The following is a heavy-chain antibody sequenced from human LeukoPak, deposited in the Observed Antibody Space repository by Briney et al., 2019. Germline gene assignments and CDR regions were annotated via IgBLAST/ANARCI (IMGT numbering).Heavy chain of an antibody. D-gene: IGHD3-3*01. CDR3: ARDTARGGPTYYGFWSGSGIFFDWFDR. CDR1: GFTFSSYW. J-gene: IGHJ5*02. Sequence: PGGSLTLSGAASGFTFSSYWMSWVRQAPGKGLEGVANIKQDGSEKYYVDSVKGRFTSSRDNAKNSLYLQMNSLRAEDTAVYYCARDTARGGPTYYGFWSGSGIFFDWFDRWGQGTLVTVSS. V-gene: IGHV3-7*01. CDR2: IKQDGSEK.